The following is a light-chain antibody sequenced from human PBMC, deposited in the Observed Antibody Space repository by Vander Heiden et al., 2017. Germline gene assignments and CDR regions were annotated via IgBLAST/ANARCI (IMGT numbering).Light chain of an antibody. CDR3: AAWDDNLNGYV. Sequence: SVLTQPPSASGTPGQRVTISCSGSSSNIGSNTVNWYQQLPGTAPKLLSYSNNQRPSGVPDRFSGSKSGTSASLAISGLQSEDEADYYCAAWDDNLNGYVFGTGTKVTVL. CDR1: SSNIGSNT. CDR2: SNN. J-gene: IGLJ1*01. V-gene: IGLV1-44*01.